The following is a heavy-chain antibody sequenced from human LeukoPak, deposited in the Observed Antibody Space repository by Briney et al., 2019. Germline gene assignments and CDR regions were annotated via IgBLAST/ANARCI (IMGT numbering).Heavy chain of an antibody. Sequence: MPSETLSLTCTVSGYSINSGYYWGWIRQPPGKGLEWIGSIYHSGNTYYNPSLKSRVTISVDTSKNQFFLKLSSVTAADTAVFYCAKKYSTGLDPWGQGTLVTVSS. J-gene: IGHJ5*02. CDR1: GYSINSGYY. V-gene: IGHV4-38-2*02. D-gene: IGHD1-26*01. CDR3: AKKYSTGLDP. CDR2: IYHSGNT.